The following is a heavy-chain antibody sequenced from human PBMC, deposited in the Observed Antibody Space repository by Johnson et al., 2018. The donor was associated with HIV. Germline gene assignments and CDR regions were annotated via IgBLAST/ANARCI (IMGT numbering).Heavy chain of an antibody. CDR2: IWCDGSNK. CDR1: GFTFSSYG. Sequence: QVQLVESGGGLVKPGGSLRLSCAASGFTFSSYGIHWVRQAPGKGLEWEAFIWCDGSNKSYAGSVKGRFTISIDNSNNTLYLQMNSLRAADTAVYYCARANRGRNDAFDIWGQGTMVTVSS. CDR3: ARANRGRNDAFDI. D-gene: IGHD2-15*01. V-gene: IGHV3-33*01. J-gene: IGHJ3*02.